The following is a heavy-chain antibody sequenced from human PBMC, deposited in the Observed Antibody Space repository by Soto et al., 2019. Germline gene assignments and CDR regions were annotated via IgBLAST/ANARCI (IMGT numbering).Heavy chain of an antibody. Sequence: PSETLSLTCTVSGGSISSYYWSWIRQPAGKGLEWIGRIYTSGSTNYNPSLKSRVTMSVDTSKDQFSLKLSSVTAADTAVYYCAREGVDTAMVLLAGRNDYYGMDVWGQRTTVTVSS. V-gene: IGHV4-4*07. J-gene: IGHJ6*02. D-gene: IGHD5-18*01. CDR2: IYTSGST. CDR3: AREGVDTAMVLLAGRNDYYGMDV. CDR1: GGSISSYY.